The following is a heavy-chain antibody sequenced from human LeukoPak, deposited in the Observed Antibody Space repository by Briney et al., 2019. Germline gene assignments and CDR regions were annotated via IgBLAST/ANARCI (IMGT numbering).Heavy chain of an antibody. Sequence: SVKVSCKASGGTFSSHAINWVRQAPGQGLEWMGRIIPVFGTAKSAQKFQGRVTITTDESTSTAYMGLSSLSSEDTAVYYCARSGGAAFDIWGQGTMVIVSS. V-gene: IGHV1-69*05. CDR3: ARSGGAAFDI. J-gene: IGHJ3*02. D-gene: IGHD5-12*01. CDR1: GGTFSSHA. CDR2: IIPVFGTA.